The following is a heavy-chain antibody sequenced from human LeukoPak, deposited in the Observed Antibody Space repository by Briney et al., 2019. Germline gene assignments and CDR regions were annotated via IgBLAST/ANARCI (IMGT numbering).Heavy chain of an antibody. CDR3: ARVWWRGRAEAYCGGDCPYYFDY. CDR1: GGSISTYY. J-gene: IGHJ4*02. CDR2: IYYSGST. Sequence: SETLSLTCTVSGGSISTYYWNWIRQPPGKGLEWIGYIYYSGSTNYNPSLKSRVTISVDTSKNQFSLKLSSVTAADTAVYYCARVWWRGRAEAYCGGDCPYYFDYWGQGTLVTVSS. V-gene: IGHV4-59*08. D-gene: IGHD2-21*02.